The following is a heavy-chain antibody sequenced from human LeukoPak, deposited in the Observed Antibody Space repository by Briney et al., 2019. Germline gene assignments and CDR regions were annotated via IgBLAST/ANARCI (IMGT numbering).Heavy chain of an antibody. D-gene: IGHD4-23*01. J-gene: IGHJ5*02. CDR1: GFAITDHH. CDR3: AGALDGKGFSNWFDP. V-gene: IGHV3-21*01. Sequence: QTGGSLRLSCAASGFAITDHHMDWVRQAPGKGLEWVSSISSSSSYIYYADSVKGRFTISRDNAKNSLYLQMNSLRAEDTAVYYCAGALDGKGFSNWFDPWGQGTLATVSS. CDR2: ISSSSSYI.